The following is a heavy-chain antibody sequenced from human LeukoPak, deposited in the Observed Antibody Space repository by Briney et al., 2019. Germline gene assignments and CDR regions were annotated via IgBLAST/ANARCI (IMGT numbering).Heavy chain of an antibody. J-gene: IGHJ3*01. CDR1: GFTFSGFW. Sequence: GGSLRLSCAVSGFTFSGFWMSWSRQAPGKGLEWVASINSDGSEGYYADVVKGRFTISRDNAKNSLYLQINSLRAEDSAVYYCARSSYSSSSSVWGRGTMVTVSS. D-gene: IGHD6-6*01. CDR3: ARSSYSSSSSV. V-gene: IGHV3-7*03. CDR2: INSDGSEG.